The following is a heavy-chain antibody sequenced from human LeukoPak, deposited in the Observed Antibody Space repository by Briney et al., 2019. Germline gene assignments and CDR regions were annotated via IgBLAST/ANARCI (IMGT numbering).Heavy chain of an antibody. Sequence: SETLSLPCSVSGDSISSGYYWGWIRQPPGKGLEWVGSIHHSGSTYYNPSLKSRVTISVDTSRNLFSLKLSSVTAADTAVYYCAGERYCTSTSCSKSYYYMDVWGEGTTVTVSS. J-gene: IGHJ6*03. CDR1: GDSISSGYY. CDR3: AGERYCTSTSCSKSYYYMDV. D-gene: IGHD2-2*01. V-gene: IGHV4-38-2*02. CDR2: IHHSGST.